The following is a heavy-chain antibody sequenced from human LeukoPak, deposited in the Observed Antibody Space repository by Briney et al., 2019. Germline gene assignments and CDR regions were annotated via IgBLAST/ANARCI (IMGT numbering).Heavy chain of an antibody. CDR1: GGSISTYY. J-gene: IGHJ4*02. D-gene: IGHD6-13*01. CDR2: IYYIGST. CDR3: ARAPQAGSNCSHYFDH. V-gene: IGHV4-59*01. Sequence: PSETLSLTRTVSGGSISTYYWSWIRQPPGKRLEWIGYIYYIGSTNYNPSLNNRVTISIDRSRNQFSLKLNSVTPADTAVYYCARAPQAGSNCSHYFDHWGRGALVTVSS.